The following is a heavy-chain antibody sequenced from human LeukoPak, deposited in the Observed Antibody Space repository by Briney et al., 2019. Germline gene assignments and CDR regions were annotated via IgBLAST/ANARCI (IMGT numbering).Heavy chain of an antibody. CDR2: ISGSGGRT. CDR1: GFTFSSYA. D-gene: IGHD5-18*01. V-gene: IGHV3-23*01. Sequence: PGGSLRLSCAASGFTFSSYAMSWVRQAPGKGLEWVSVISGSGGRTHYADSVKGRFTISRDNSKNTLYVQMNSLRPEDTAVYYCARGGIQLWLDNYFDYWGQGTLVTVSS. CDR3: ARGGIQLWLDNYFDY. J-gene: IGHJ4*02.